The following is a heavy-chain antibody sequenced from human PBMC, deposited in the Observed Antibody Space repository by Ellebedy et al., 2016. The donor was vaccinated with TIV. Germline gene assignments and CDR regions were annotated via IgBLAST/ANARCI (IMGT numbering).Heavy chain of an antibody. CDR1: GFTFGGYG. V-gene: IGHV3-33*01. D-gene: IGHD6-13*01. J-gene: IGHJ4*02. CDR2: IWYDGTTK. Sequence: PGGSLRLSCATSGFTFGGYGIHWVRQAPGKGLEWVAVIWYDGTTKYYIDSVKGRFSISRDSSKNTVDLQMNSLGVEDTAVYYCARDQGYSSSWLTDWGQGTLVTVSS. CDR3: ARDQGYSSSWLTD.